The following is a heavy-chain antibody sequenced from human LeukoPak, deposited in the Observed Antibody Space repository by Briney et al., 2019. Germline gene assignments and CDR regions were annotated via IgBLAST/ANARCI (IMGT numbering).Heavy chain of an antibody. CDR1: GFTFSSYS. J-gene: IGHJ5*02. Sequence: PGGSLRLSCAASGFTFSSYSMNWVRQAPGKGLEWVSSISSSSSYIYYADSVKGRFTISRDNAKNSLYLQMNSLRAEDTAVYYCASANPYCSSTSCRNWFDPWGQGTLVTVSS. CDR2: ISSSSSYI. V-gene: IGHV3-21*01. CDR3: ASANPYCSSTSCRNWFDP. D-gene: IGHD2-2*01.